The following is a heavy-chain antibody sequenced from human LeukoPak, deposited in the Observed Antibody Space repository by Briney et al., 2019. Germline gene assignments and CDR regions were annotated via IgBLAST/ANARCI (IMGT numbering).Heavy chain of an antibody. Sequence: KASETLSLTCTGSGGSISSYYWSWIRQPPGKGLEWIGYIYYSGSTNYSPSLKSRVTISVDTSKNKFSLKLSSVTAADTAVYYCAGVTAVADLGWFDPWGQGTLVTVSS. V-gene: IGHV4-59*08. CDR1: GGSISSYY. J-gene: IGHJ5*02. CDR3: AGVTAVADLGWFDP. D-gene: IGHD6-19*01. CDR2: IYYSGST.